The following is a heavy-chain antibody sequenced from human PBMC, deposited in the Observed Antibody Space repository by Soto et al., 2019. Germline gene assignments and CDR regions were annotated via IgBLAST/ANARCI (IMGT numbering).Heavy chain of an antibody. CDR2: TYYRSKWYN. J-gene: IGHJ6*02. CDR1: GDSVSSNSAA. CDR3: ARDPGYDFWSGYYSRVHYYGMDV. Sequence: SEALSRTCAISGDSVSSNSAAWNWIRQSPSRGLEWLGRTYYRSKWYNDYAVSVKSRITINPDTSKNQFSLQLNSVTPEDTAVYYCARDPGYDFWSGYYSRVHYYGMDVCGQGTTVTVS. V-gene: IGHV6-1*01. D-gene: IGHD3-3*01.